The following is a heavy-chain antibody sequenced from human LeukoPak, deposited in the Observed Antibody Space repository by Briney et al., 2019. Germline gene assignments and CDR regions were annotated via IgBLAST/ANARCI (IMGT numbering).Heavy chain of an antibody. CDR1: GFTFSSYG. Sequence: GGSLRLSCAASGFTFSSYGMHWVRQAPGRGLEWVALIWYDGSNKYYADSVKGRFTISRDNSKNTLYLQMTSLRAEDTAVYYCARTIYSSGWNFDYWGQGTLVTVSS. CDR3: ARTIYSSGWNFDY. J-gene: IGHJ4*02. CDR2: IWYDGSNK. V-gene: IGHV3-33*01. D-gene: IGHD6-19*01.